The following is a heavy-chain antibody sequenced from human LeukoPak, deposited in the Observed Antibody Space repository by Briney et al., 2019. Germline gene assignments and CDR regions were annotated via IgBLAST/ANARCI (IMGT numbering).Heavy chain of an antibody. CDR3: ARGAEGIAATDSNFDY. D-gene: IGHD6-13*01. CDR2: ISTSSSYI. J-gene: IGHJ4*02. V-gene: IGHV3-21*01. Sequence: GSLRLSCAASGFTFSRNSMNWVRQAPGKGLEWVSSISTSSSYIYYADSVKGRFTISRDNAKKSLYLQMNSLRAEDTAVYYCARGAEGIAATDSNFDYWGQGTLVTVSS. CDR1: GFTFSRNS.